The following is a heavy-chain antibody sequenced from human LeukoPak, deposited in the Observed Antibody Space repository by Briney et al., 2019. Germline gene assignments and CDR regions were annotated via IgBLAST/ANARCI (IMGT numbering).Heavy chain of an antibody. J-gene: IGHJ4*02. CDR2: IYTSGST. V-gene: IGHV4-4*07. Sequence: SGTLSLTCTVSGGSISSYYWSWIRQPAGKGLEWIGRIYTSGSTNYNPSLKSRVTMSVDTSKNQFSLKLSSVTAADTAVYYCARDPTSQYSSGWYDYWGQGTLVTVSS. CDR3: ARDPTSQYSSGWYDY. CDR1: GGSISSYY. D-gene: IGHD6-19*01.